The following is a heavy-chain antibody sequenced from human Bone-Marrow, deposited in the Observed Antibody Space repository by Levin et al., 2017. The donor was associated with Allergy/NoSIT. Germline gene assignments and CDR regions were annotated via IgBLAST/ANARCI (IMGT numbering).Heavy chain of an antibody. J-gene: IGHJ5*02. CDR3: TRDFWDRSSYNWAMGSGWFDP. CDR2: IDRDGSST. CDR1: GYAFSDHW. V-gene: IGHV3-74*03. Sequence: PGGSLRLSCVASGYAFSDHWIQWVRQAPGKGLAWVSQIDRDGSSTKYADSVKGRFTISRDNAKNTAYLQMNNLRVEDTAVYYCTRDFWDRSSYNWAMGSGWFDPWGQGTLVTVSS. D-gene: IGHD5-24*01.